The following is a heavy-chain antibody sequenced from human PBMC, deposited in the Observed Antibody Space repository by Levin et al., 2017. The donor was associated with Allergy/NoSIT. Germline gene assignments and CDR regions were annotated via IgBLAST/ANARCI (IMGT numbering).Heavy chain of an antibody. CDR3: ARDKRGYGSGSNYWFDP. V-gene: IGHV3-48*04. Sequence: RPGGSLRLSCAVSGFTFSSYSMNWVRQAPGKGLEWVSYISTGSSTIYYADSVKGRFTVSRDNANNLLSLQMNSLRAEDTAVYYCARDKRGYGSGSNYWFDPWGQGTLVTVSS. J-gene: IGHJ5*02. D-gene: IGHD3-10*01. CDR2: ISTGSSTI. CDR1: GFTFSSYS.